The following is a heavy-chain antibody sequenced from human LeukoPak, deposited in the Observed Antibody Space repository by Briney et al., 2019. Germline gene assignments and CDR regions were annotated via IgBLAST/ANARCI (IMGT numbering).Heavy chain of an antibody. CDR3: ARHRVASAYSSFDY. CDR2: LFNSGVT. Sequence: SETLSLTCTVSAASISSTGYYWGWIHQSPGKRLEWIGSLFNSGVTYYSAPLKSRVSTFVDTSNNHFSLRLTSLTAADTAIYYCARHRVASAYSSFDYWGQGTLVTVSS. CDR1: AASISSTGYY. V-gene: IGHV4-39*01. J-gene: IGHJ4*02. D-gene: IGHD2-15*01.